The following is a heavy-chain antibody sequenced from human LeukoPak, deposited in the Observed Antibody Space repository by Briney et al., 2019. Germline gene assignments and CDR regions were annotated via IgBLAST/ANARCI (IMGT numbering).Heavy chain of an antibody. V-gene: IGHV1-2*02. CDR3: AREYYDTNGLKHAFNI. J-gene: IGHJ3*02. CDR2: IAPHSGGT. Sequence: GASVKVSCKASGYSFTDYFIHWVGPPPGQGLEWMGCIAPHSGGTKYAQRFQGRVTMTRDTSITTAYMELSRLRSDDTAVYYCAREYYDTNGLKHAFNIWGQGTMVTVSS. D-gene: IGHD3-22*01. CDR1: GYSFTDYF.